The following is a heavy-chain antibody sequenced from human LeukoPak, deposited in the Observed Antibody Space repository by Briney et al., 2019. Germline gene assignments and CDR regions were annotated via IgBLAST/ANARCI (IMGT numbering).Heavy chain of an antibody. Sequence: PSETLSLTCTVSGGSISSSSYYWGWIRQPPGKGLEWIGSIYYSGSTYYNPSLKSRVTISVDTPKNQFSLKLSSVTAADTAVYYCARGVVVVAAANWFDPWGQGTLVTVSS. V-gene: IGHV4-39*01. CDR1: GGSISSSSYY. J-gene: IGHJ5*02. D-gene: IGHD2-15*01. CDR3: ARGVVVVAAANWFDP. CDR2: IYYSGST.